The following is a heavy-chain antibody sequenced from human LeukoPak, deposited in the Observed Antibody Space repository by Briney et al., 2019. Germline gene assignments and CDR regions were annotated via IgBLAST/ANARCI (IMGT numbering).Heavy chain of an antibody. D-gene: IGHD3-22*01. V-gene: IGHV1-2*06. J-gene: IGHJ4*02. CDR3: ARASYYDSGGYQYYFDC. CDR2: INPNSGGT. Sequence: GASVKVSCKASGYTFTDYYMHWVRQAPGQGLEWIGRINPNSGGTNYARTFQGRVTMTRDTSISTAYMELSRLGSDDTAVYFCARASYYDSGGYQYYFDCCGQGTLVTVSS. CDR1: GYTFTDYY.